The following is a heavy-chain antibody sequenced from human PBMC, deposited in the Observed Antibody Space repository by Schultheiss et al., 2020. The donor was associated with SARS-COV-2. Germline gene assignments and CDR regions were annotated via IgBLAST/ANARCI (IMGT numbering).Heavy chain of an antibody. D-gene: IGHD6-13*01. Sequence: GGSLRLSCAASGFTFRNYEMYWVRQPTGKGLEWVSGIGPAGDTYFSDSVKGRFTISRDNSKNTLYLQMNSLRAEDTAVYYCAKASKRYSSSWYGSGGEFDPWGQGTLVTVSS. CDR1: GFTFRNYE. CDR2: IGPAGDT. CDR3: AKASKRYSSSWYGSGGEFDP. J-gene: IGHJ5*02. V-gene: IGHV3-13*01.